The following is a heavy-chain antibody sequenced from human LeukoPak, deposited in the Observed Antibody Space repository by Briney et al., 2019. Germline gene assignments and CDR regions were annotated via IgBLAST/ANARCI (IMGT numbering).Heavy chain of an antibody. D-gene: IGHD5/OR15-5a*01. CDR3: AKGVRLSSNYYMDV. CDR1: GFMFNNYA. J-gene: IGHJ6*03. CDR2: ITGGGDDT. Sequence: GGSLRLSCAASGFMFNNYAMSWVRQAPGKDLEWVSTITGGGDDTYSADSVKGRFTISRDNSKNTLSLQMHSLRVEDTAVHYCAKGVRLSSNYYMDVWGKGTTVTVSS. V-gene: IGHV3-23*01.